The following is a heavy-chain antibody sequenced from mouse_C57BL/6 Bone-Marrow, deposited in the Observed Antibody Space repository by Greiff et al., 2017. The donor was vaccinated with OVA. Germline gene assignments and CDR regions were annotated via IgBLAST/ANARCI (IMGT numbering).Heavy chain of an antibody. CDR2: INPSSGYT. CDR1: GYTFTSYT. CDR3: ARTGDYGSFDY. V-gene: IGHV1-4*01. D-gene: IGHD1-1*01. Sequence: QVHVKQSGAELARPGASVKMSCKASGYTFTSYTMHWVKQRPGQGLEWIGYINPSSGYTKYNQKFKDKATLTADKSSSTAYMQLSSLTSEDSAVYYCARTGDYGSFDYWGQGTTLTVSS. J-gene: IGHJ2*01.